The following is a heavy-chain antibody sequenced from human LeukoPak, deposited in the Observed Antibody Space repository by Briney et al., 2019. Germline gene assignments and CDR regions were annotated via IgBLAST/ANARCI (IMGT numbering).Heavy chain of an antibody. CDR1: GGTFISYA. CDR2: IIPIFGTA. Sequence: SVKVSCKASGGTFISYAISWVRQAPGQGLEWMGGIIPIFGTANYAQKFQGRVTITTDESTSTAYMELSSLRSEDTAVYYCASEGLDSGYDQLGGPFDPWGQGTLVTVSS. CDR3: ASEGLDSGYDQLGGPFDP. J-gene: IGHJ5*02. V-gene: IGHV1-69*05. D-gene: IGHD5-12*01.